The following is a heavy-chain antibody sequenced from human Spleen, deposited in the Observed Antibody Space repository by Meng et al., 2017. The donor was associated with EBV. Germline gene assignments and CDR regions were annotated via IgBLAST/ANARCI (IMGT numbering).Heavy chain of an antibody. J-gene: IGHJ4*02. Sequence: QVQLVQSGRGVGKPGGSVRVSCQAYGYTFTRYYMHWVRQAPGQGLEWMGRIDPSSGGANYAQKFRGRVTMTRDTSISTAYMELSRLTSDDTAVYYCARTRADSSGYTLGDFWGQGTLVTVSS. V-gene: IGHV1-2*06. D-gene: IGHD3-22*01. CDR2: IDPSSGGA. CDR1: GYTFTRYY. CDR3: ARTRADSSGYTLGDF.